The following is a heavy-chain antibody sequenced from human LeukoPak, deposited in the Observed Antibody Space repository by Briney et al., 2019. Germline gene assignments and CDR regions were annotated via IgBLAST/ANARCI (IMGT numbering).Heavy chain of an antibody. V-gene: IGHV4-61*02. CDR3: ARAPPWFDP. J-gene: IGHJ5*02. Sequence: SETLSLTCTVSGGSISSGSYYWSWIRQPAGKGLEWIGRIYTSGSTNYNPSLKSRVTISVDTSKNQFSLKLSSVTAADTAVYYCARAPPWFDPWGQGTLVTVS. CDR2: IYTSGST. CDR1: GGSISSGSYY.